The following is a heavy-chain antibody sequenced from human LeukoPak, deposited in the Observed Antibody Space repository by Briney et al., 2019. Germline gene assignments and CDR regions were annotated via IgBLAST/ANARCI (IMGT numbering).Heavy chain of an antibody. V-gene: IGHV4-34*01. CDR2: INHSGST. CDR3: ARDMVLDAFDI. Sequence: PSETLSLTCAVYGGSLSGYYWSWIRQPPGKGLEWIGEINHSGSTNYNPSLKSRVSISVDMSKNQFSLKLSSVTAADTAVYYCARDMVLDAFDIWGQGTMVTVSS. J-gene: IGHJ3*02. D-gene: IGHD3-10*01. CDR1: GGSLSGYY.